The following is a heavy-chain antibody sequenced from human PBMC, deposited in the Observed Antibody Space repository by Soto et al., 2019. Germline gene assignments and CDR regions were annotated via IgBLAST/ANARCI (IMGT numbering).Heavy chain of an antibody. CDR1: GFTFSTYA. CDR2: ISGSGDST. J-gene: IGHJ4*02. Sequence: EVQLLESGGGLVQPGGSLRLSCAASGFTFSTYAMNWVRQAPGKGLEWVSGISGSGDSTYYADSVKGRFTVSRDNSKNPLYLQMNSLRAENTAVSYCAKAGGRGWRYDYWGQGTLVTVSS. D-gene: IGHD6-19*01. V-gene: IGHV3-23*01. CDR3: AKAGGRGWRYDY.